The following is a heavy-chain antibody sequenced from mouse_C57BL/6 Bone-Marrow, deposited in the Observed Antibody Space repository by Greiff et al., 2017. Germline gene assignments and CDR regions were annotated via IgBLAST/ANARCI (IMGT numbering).Heavy chain of an antibody. V-gene: IGHV1-26*01. Sequence: EVQLQQSGPELVKPGASVKISCKASGYTFTDYYMNWVKQSHGKSLEWIGDINPNNGGTSYNQKFKGKATLTVDKSSSTAYMELRSLTSEDSAVYYCARYGLRYAMDYWSQGTSVTVSS. D-gene: IGHD1-1*01. CDR2: INPNNGGT. J-gene: IGHJ4*01. CDR1: GYTFTDYY. CDR3: ARYGLRYAMDY.